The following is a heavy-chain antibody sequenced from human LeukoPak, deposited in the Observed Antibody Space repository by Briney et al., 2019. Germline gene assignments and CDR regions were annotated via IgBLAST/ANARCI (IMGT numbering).Heavy chain of an antibody. CDR2: IYHSGST. Sequence: PSETLSLTCTVSGYSISSGYYWGWIRQPPGKGLEWIGSIYHSGSTYYNPSLKSRVTISVDTSKNQFSLKLSSVTAADTAVYYCARVEVSGGSYYFDYWGQGTLVTVSS. CDR1: GYSISSGYY. J-gene: IGHJ4*02. CDR3: ARVEVSGGSYYFDY. V-gene: IGHV4-38-2*02. D-gene: IGHD2-15*01.